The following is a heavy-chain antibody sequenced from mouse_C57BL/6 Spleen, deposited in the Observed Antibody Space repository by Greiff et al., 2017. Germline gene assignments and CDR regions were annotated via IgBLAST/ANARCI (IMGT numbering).Heavy chain of an antibody. CDR2: ISDGGSYT. CDR3: ARVAIYYDYGYWYFDV. D-gene: IGHD2-4*01. Sequence: EVKVVESGGGLVKPGGSLKLSCAASGFTFSSYAMSWVRQTPEKRLEWVATISDGGSYTYYPDNVKGRFTISRDNAKNKLYLQMGQLKSEDTAMYYCARVAIYYDYGYWYFDVWGTGTTVTVSS. V-gene: IGHV5-4*03. J-gene: IGHJ1*03. CDR1: GFTFSSYA.